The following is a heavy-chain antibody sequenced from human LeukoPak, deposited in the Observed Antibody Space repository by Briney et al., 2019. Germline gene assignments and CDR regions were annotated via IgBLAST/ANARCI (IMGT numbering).Heavy chain of an antibody. V-gene: IGHV3-74*01. Sequence: GGSLRLSCAASGFTFSSYWMHWVRQAPGKGLVWVSRINSDGSSTSYADSVKGRFTISRDNAKNTLYLQMNSLRAEDTAVYYCARYDFLTGYYSHFDCWGQGTLVTVSS. CDR3: ARYDFLTGYYSHFDC. CDR2: INSDGSST. J-gene: IGHJ4*02. CDR1: GFTFSSYW. D-gene: IGHD3/OR15-3a*01.